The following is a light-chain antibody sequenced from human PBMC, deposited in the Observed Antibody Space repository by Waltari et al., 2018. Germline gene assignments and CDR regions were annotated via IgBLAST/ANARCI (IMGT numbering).Light chain of an antibody. CDR1: ELPRKY. Sequence: SYELTQPPSVSVSPGQTARITCSGHELPRKYAYWFQQKSRQAPRLVIYEDTKRPSGIPESVSGSSSGTVATLTITGAQVDDEADYYCYSSDSTGLRVFGGGTTVVVL. J-gene: IGLJ1*01. CDR2: EDT. CDR3: YSSDSTGLRV. V-gene: IGLV3-10*01.